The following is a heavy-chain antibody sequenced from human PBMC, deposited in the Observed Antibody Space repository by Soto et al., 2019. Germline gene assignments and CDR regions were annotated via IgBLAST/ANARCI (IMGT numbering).Heavy chain of an antibody. CDR2: INSDGSST. V-gene: IGHV3-74*01. J-gene: IGHJ4*02. D-gene: IGHD5-18*01. CDR1: GFTFNSYW. CDR3: ERGGGYTYGPFDY. Sequence: EVQLVESGGGLVQPGGSLRLSCAASGFTFNSYWMHWVRQAPGKGLVWVSRINSDGSSTTYADSVKGRFTISRDNAKNTLYLQMNSLRAEDTAVYYCERGGGYTYGPFDYWGQGTLVTVSS.